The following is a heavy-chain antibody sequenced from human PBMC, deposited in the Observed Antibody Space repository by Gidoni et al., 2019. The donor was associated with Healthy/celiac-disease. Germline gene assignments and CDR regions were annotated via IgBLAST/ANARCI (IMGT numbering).Heavy chain of an antibody. D-gene: IGHD6-19*01. CDR2: SSGSGVST. J-gene: IGHJ4*02. CDR3: AKVAVAGIKRDYFDY. V-gene: IGHV3-23*01. Sequence: EVQLLESGGGLVQPGGSLRLSCAASGFTFSSYAMSWVRQAPGKGLEWVSASSGSGVSTYYADPVKGRFTISRDNSKNTLYLQMNSLRAEDTAVYYCAKVAVAGIKRDYFDYWGQGTLVTVSS. CDR1: GFTFSSYA.